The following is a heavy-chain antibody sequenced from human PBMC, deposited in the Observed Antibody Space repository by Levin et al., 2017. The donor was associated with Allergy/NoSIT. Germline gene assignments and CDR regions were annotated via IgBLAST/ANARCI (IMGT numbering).Heavy chain of an antibody. CDR1: GFTFSTYG. V-gene: IGHV3-30*18. CDR3: TKGGDMDV. Sequence: GGSLRLSCVASGFTFSTYGIYWVRQAPGKGLEWVALITSDGSHKFYAASVKGRFTISRDNSKTTLYLQMNSLRAEDTAVYYCTKGGDMDVWGQGTTVAVSS. J-gene: IGHJ6*02. D-gene: IGHD3-16*01. CDR2: ITSDGSHK.